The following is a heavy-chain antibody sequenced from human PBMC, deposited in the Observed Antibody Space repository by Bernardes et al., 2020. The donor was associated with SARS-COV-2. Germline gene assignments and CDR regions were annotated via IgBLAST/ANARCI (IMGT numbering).Heavy chain of an antibody. CDR2: ISGSGGST. Sequence: GGSLRLSCAASGFTFSSYAMSWVRQAPGKGLEWVSAISGSGGSTYYADSVKGRFTISRDNSKNTLYLQMNSLRAEDTAVYYCAKDQGVEYLAAAGGYYYYGMDVWGQGTTVTVSS. CDR1: GFTFSSYA. D-gene: IGHD6-13*01. V-gene: IGHV3-23*01. J-gene: IGHJ6*02. CDR3: AKDQGVEYLAAAGGYYYYGMDV.